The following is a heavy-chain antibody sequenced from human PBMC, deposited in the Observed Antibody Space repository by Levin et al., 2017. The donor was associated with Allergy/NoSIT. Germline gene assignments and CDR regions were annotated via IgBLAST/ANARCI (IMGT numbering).Heavy chain of an antibody. CDR1: GFTFSSYS. D-gene: IGHD2-2*01. CDR3: ASIGDIVVVPAGFDI. V-gene: IGHV3-48*01. CDR2: ISSSSSTI. J-gene: IGHJ3*02. Sequence: GESLKISCAASGFTFSSYSMNWVRQAPGKGLEWVSYISSSSSTIYYADSVKGRFTISRDNAKNSLYLQMNSLRAEDTAVYYCASIGDIVVVPAGFDIWGQGTMVTVSS.